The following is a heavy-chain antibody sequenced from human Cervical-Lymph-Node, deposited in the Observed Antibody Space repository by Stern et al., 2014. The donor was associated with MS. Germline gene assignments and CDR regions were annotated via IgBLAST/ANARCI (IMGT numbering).Heavy chain of an antibody. CDR1: GFTFSDYG. V-gene: IGHV3-33*08. CDR2: ATYDGSVQ. D-gene: IGHD3-10*01. CDR3: ARDRGLTHYFYGMDV. J-gene: IGHJ6*02. Sequence: VQLVESGGGVVQPGKSLRLSCAASGFTFSDYGMHWVRQAPGKGLEWVALATYDGSVQFVADSVKGRFTGSRDNSKSTVLLQMNGLRPEDTAVYFCARDRGLTHYFYGMDVWGQGTTVTVAS.